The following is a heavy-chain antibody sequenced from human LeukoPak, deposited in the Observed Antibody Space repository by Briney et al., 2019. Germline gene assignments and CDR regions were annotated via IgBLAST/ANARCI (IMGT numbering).Heavy chain of an antibody. CDR2: ISSSSSYI. CDR3: AREKDNWDDAFDI. J-gene: IGHJ3*02. Sequence: GGSLRLSCAVSGFTFSSYTMNWVRQAPGKGLEWVSSISSSSSYIYYADSVKGRFTISRDNAKNSLYLQMNSLRAEDTAVYYCAREKDNWDDAFDIWGQGTMVTVSS. D-gene: IGHD1-1*01. CDR1: GFTFSSYT. V-gene: IGHV3-21*01.